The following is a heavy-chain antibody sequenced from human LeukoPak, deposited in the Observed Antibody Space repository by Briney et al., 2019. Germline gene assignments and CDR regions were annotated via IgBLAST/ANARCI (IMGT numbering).Heavy chain of an antibody. CDR3: ARRAYYDSGYFDY. Sequence: GESLKISCKGSGYSFNTYWIGWVRQMPGKGLEWMGIIYPGDSDTRYSPSFQGQVTISADKSISTAYLQWSSLKASDTAMYYCARRAYYDSGYFDYWGQGTLVTVSS. D-gene: IGHD3-22*01. V-gene: IGHV5-51*01. CDR2: IYPGDSDT. J-gene: IGHJ4*02. CDR1: GYSFNTYW.